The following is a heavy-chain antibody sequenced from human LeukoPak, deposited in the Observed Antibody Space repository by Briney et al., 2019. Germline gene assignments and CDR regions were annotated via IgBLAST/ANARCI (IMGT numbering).Heavy chain of an antibody. J-gene: IGHJ4*02. V-gene: IGHV4-59*08. D-gene: IGHD3-22*01. Sequence: SQTLSLTCTVFGGSISSYYCSWIRQPPGKGLEWIGYIYYSGSTTYNPSLKSRVTISVDTSKNQFSLKLSSVTAADTAVYYCARQGYYDSSGYIFDYWGQGTLVTVSS. CDR3: ARQGYYDSSGYIFDY. CDR2: IYYSGST. CDR1: GGSISSYY.